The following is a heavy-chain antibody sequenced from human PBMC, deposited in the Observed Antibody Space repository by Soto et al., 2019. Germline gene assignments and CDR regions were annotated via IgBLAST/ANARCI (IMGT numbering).Heavy chain of an antibody. D-gene: IGHD6-19*01. CDR2: LSGSGTST. Sequence: SLRLSCAASGFSFVNYAMNWVRQAPGKGLEWVSGLSGSGTSTYYADSVKGRFTISRDNSRDTLFLQMNSLTADDTAVYYCAKATTNGGWFNPFDAWGQGELVTGSS. CDR1: GFSFVNYA. CDR3: AKATTNGGWFNPFDA. J-gene: IGHJ4*02. V-gene: IGHV3-23*01.